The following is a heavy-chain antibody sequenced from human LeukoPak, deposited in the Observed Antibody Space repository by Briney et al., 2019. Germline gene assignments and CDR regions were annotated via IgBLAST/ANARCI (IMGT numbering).Heavy chain of an antibody. CDR3: ARGAATNYDFWSASADYYGMDV. CDR1: GFTFSSYA. V-gene: IGHV1-2*04. CDR2: INPNSGGT. D-gene: IGHD3-3*01. J-gene: IGHJ6*02. Sequence: GGSLRLSCAASGFTFSSYAMHWVRQAPGQGLEWMGWINPNSGGTNYAQKFQGWVAMTRDTSISTAYMELSRLRSDDTAVYYCARGAATNYDFWSASADYYGMDVWGQGTTVTVSS.